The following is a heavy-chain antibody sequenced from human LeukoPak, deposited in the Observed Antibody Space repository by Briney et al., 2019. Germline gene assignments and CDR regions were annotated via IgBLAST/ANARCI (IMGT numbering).Heavy chain of an antibody. V-gene: IGHV3-30-3*01. J-gene: IGHJ4*02. CDR3: AKDRHASGWRGGDFDY. D-gene: IGHD6-19*01. Sequence: GGSLRLSCAASGFTFSSYAMSWVRQAPGKGLEWVAVISYDGSNKYYADSVKGRFTISRDNSKNTLYLQMNSLRAEDTAVYHCAKDRHASGWRGGDFDYWGQGTLVTVSS. CDR2: ISYDGSNK. CDR1: GFTFSSYA.